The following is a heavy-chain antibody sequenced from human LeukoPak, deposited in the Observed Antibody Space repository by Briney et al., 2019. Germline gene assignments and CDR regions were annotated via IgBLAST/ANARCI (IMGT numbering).Heavy chain of an antibody. Sequence: PGGSLRLSCAASAFSFSNYNMNWVRQAPGKGLEWVSSISSSSSYIYYADSVKGRFTISRDNAKNPLYLQMNSLRAEDTAVYYCASDLSFWSGYYTDYWGQGTLVTVSS. CDR3: ASDLSFWSGYYTDY. V-gene: IGHV3-21*01. CDR2: ISSSSSYI. CDR1: AFSFSNYN. J-gene: IGHJ4*02. D-gene: IGHD3-3*01.